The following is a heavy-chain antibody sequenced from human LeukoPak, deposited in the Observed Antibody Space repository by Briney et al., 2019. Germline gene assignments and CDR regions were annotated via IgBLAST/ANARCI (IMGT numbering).Heavy chain of an antibody. J-gene: IGHJ5*02. CDR2: IYHSGGT. D-gene: IGHD6-19*01. Sequence: SETLSLTCTVSDYSINIPYYWGWIRQPPGKRLEWIGSIYHSGGTYYNPSLKSRVTISVDTSKNKFSLKLSSVTAADTAVYYCARDLSSGWYLAGWFDPWGQGTLVTVSS. CDR3: ARDLSSGWYLAGWFDP. V-gene: IGHV4-38-2*02. CDR1: DYSINIPYY.